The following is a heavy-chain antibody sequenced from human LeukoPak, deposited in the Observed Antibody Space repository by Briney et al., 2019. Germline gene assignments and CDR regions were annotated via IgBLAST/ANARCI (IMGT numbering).Heavy chain of an antibody. CDR1: GFTFNNYG. D-gene: IGHD2-2*01. CDR3: AKDMDCSSINCHSTNYFDY. V-gene: IGHV3-30*18. CDR2: ISYDGSNE. Sequence: GRSLRLSCVASGFTFNNYGMHWVRQAPGKGLEWVAVISYDGSNEYYGDSVKGRFTISRENSENTLYLQMNSLGAEDTAVYYCAKDMDCSSINCHSTNYFDYWSQGTPVTVSS. J-gene: IGHJ4*02.